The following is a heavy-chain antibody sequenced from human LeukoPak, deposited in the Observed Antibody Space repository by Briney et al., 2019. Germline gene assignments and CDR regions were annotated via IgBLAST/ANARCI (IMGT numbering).Heavy chain of an antibody. CDR1: GFTFSTDW. J-gene: IGHJ4*02. CDR3: ARDGDWFGEFYDY. Sequence: GRSLRLSCAAAGFTFSTDWISWVRQAPGNCLERVANIKTDGSEKQHVESVNGRLTISRDHAKSPLYIQTKSLRAEDTAVYHCARDGDWFGEFYDYWGQGTLVTVSS. D-gene: IGHD3-10*01. CDR2: IKTDGSEK. V-gene: IGHV3-7*01.